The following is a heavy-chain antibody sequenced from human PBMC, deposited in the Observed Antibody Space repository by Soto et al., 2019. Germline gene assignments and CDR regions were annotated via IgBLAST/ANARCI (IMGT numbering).Heavy chain of an antibody. D-gene: IGHD2-2*01. Sequence: QVQLVQSGAEVKKPGSSVKVSCKASGGTFSSYAISWVRQAPGQGLEWMGGIIPIFGTANYAQKFQGRVTITADESTSTAYMELSSLRSEDTAVYYCARGPLMPIGYYDYGMDVWGQGTTVTVSS. V-gene: IGHV1-69*12. CDR3: ARGPLMPIGYYDYGMDV. CDR2: IIPIFGTA. J-gene: IGHJ6*02. CDR1: GGTFSSYA.